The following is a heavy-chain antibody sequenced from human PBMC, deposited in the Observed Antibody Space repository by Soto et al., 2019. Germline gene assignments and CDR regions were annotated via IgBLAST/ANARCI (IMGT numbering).Heavy chain of an antibody. V-gene: IGHV3-33*01. D-gene: IGHD3-10*01. CDR2: IWYDGSNK. CDR1: GFPFSSYF. Sequence: GGSLILSCAASGFPFSSYFVHLVRQAPGKGLEWVAVIWYDGSNKYYADSVKGRFTISRDNSKNTLYLQMNSLRAEDTAVYYCARGLWYAVRNAFDIWGQGTMVTVSS. CDR3: ARGLWYAVRNAFDI. J-gene: IGHJ3*02.